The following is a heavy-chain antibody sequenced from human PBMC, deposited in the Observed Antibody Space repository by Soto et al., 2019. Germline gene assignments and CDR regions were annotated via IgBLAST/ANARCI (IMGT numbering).Heavy chain of an antibody. Sequence: GGSLRLSCAASGFTFSTYWMSWVRQVPGKGLERVANIKQDGSEKYYVDSVKGRFTISRDNAKNSLYLQMNSLRAEDTAVYYCVGSAAGTFYFEYWGQGTLVTVSS. J-gene: IGHJ4*02. CDR2: IKQDGSEK. CDR3: VGSAAGTFYFEY. D-gene: IGHD6-13*01. CDR1: GFTFSTYW. V-gene: IGHV3-7*01.